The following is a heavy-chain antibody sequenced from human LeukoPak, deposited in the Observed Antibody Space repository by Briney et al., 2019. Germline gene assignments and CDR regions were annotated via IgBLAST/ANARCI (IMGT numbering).Heavy chain of an antibody. CDR3: ARFSLYDNSGYYSWLFDF. J-gene: IGHJ4*02. D-gene: IGHD3-22*01. V-gene: IGHV3-7*01. Sequence: GGSLRLSCAASGFIFSTSWMSWFRQAPGKGLEWVANIQQDGSAKYYVDSVKGRFTISRDNAKNSLYLQMNSLRAEDTAVYYCARFSLYDNSGYYSWLFDFWGQGALVTVSS. CDR1: GFIFSTSW. CDR2: IQQDGSAK.